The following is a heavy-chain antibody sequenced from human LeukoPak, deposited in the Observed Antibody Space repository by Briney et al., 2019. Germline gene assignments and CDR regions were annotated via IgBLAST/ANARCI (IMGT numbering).Heavy chain of an antibody. V-gene: IGHV3-15*01. Sequence: GSLRLSCAASGFTFSNAWMSWVRQAPGKGLEWVGRIKSKTDGGTTDYAAPVKGRFTISRDDSKSTLYLQMNSLKTEDTAVYYCTTDSSLLWFGELRYYYYYGMDVWGKGTTVTVSS. CDR1: GFTFSNAW. J-gene: IGHJ6*04. D-gene: IGHD3-10*01. CDR2: IKSKTDGGTT. CDR3: TTDSSLLWFGELRYYYYYGMDV.